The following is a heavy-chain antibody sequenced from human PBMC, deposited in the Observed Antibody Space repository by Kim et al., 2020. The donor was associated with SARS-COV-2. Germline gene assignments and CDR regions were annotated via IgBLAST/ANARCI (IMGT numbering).Heavy chain of an antibody. CDR2: IDPSDSYT. CDR1: GYSFTSYW. Sequence: GESLKISCKGSGYSFTSYWISWVRQMPGKGLEWMGRIDPSDSYTNYSPSFQGHVTISADKSISTAYLQWSSLKASDTAMYYCARHLVGSGSYHWFDPWGQGTLVTVSS. J-gene: IGHJ5*02. CDR3: ARHLVGSGSYHWFDP. V-gene: IGHV5-10-1*01. D-gene: IGHD3-10*01.